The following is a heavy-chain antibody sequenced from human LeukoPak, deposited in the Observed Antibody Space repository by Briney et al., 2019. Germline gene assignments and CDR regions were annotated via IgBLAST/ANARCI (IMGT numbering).Heavy chain of an antibody. CDR1: GGTFSSYA. V-gene: IGHV1-69*13. Sequence: GASVKVSCKASGGTFSSYAISWVRQAPGQGLGWMGGIIPIFGTANYAQKFQGRVTITADESTSTAYMELSSLRSEDTAVYYCARDWEEYSGSYANGYWGQGTLVTVSS. CDR2: IIPIFGTA. J-gene: IGHJ4*02. D-gene: IGHD1-26*01. CDR3: ARDWEEYSGSYANGY.